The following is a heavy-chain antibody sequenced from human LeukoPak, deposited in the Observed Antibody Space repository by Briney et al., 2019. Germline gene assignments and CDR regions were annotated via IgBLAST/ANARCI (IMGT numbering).Heavy chain of an antibody. CDR2: IYTSGST. J-gene: IGHJ3*02. Sequence: SETLSLTCTVSGGSISSYYWSRIRQPAGKGLEWIGRIYTSGSTNYNPSLKSRVTISVDKSKNQFSLKLSSVTAADTAVYYCARGRRDYYDSSGYPPAFDIWGQGTMVTVSS. CDR3: ARGRRDYYDSSGYPPAFDI. CDR1: GGSISSYY. V-gene: IGHV4-4*07. D-gene: IGHD3-22*01.